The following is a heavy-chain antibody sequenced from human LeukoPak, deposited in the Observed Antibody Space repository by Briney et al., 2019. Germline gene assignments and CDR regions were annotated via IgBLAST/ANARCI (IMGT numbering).Heavy chain of an antibody. CDR2: IIPILGIA. V-gene: IGHV1-69*04. CDR3: AREPVSSTGVLQH. J-gene: IGHJ1*01. D-gene: IGHD2-8*02. Sequence: AVKVSCKASGGTFSSYAISWVRQAPGQGLEWMGRIIPILGIANYAQKFQGRVTITADKSTSTAYMELSSLRSEDTAVYYCAREPVSSTGVLQHWGQATLVTVSS. CDR1: GGTFSSYA.